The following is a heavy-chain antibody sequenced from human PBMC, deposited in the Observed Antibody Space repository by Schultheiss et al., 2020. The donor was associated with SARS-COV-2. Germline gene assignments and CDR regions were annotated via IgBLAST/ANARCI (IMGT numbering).Heavy chain of an antibody. D-gene: IGHD2-2*01. CDR1: GFTFSTYS. CDR2: IYSGGST. V-gene: IGHV3-66*01. J-gene: IGHJ4*02. Sequence: GGSLRLSCAASGFTFSTYSMNWFRQAPGKGLEWVSVIYSGGSTYYADSVKGRFTISRDNSKNTLYLQMSSLRAEDTAVYYCARGVSSRDLDYWGQGTLVTVSS. CDR3: ARGVSSRDLDY.